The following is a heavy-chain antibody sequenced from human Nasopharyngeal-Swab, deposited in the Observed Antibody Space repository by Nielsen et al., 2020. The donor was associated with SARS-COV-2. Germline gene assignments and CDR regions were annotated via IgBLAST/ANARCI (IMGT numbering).Heavy chain of an antibody. Sequence: SGPTLVKPTQTLTLTCTFSGFSLSTSGMCVSWIRQPPGKALGWLARIDWDDDKYYSTSLKTRLTISKDTSKNQVVLTMTNMDPVDTATYYCARGYYYDSSGYFDYWGQGTLVTVSS. CDR3: ARGYYYDSSGYFDY. CDR1: GFSLSTSGMC. V-gene: IGHV2-70*11. D-gene: IGHD3-22*01. J-gene: IGHJ4*02. CDR2: IDWDDDK.